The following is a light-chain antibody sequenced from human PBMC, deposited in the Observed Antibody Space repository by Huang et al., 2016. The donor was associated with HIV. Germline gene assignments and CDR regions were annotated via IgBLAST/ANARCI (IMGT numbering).Light chain of an antibody. J-gene: IGKJ2*01. Sequence: DIQMTQSPPSLTASVGDRVTITCRASQGITKSLVWYQQKPGKAPKLLLYDTSSLERGVPSRFSGSGSGTDFTLTINSLQPEDFATYYCQQYYNIPYTFGGGTKLEIK. CDR2: DTS. CDR3: QQYYNIPYT. CDR1: QGITKS. V-gene: IGKV1-NL1*01.